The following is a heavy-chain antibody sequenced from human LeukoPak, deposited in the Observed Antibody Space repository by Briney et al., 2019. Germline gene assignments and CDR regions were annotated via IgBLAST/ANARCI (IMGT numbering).Heavy chain of an antibody. Sequence: ASVKVSCKASGGTFSSYAISWVRQAPGQGLEWMGGIIPIFGTANYAQKFQGRVTITADESTSTAYMELSSLRSEDTAVYYCARAGIYTAEGHYSYYGMDVWGQGTTVTVSS. V-gene: IGHV1-69*13. D-gene: IGHD5-18*01. CDR2: IIPIFGTA. CDR3: ARAGIYTAEGHYSYYGMDV. CDR1: GGTFSSYA. J-gene: IGHJ6*02.